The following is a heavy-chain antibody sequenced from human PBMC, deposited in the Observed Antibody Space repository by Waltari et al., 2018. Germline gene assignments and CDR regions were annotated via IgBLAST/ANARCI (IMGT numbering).Heavy chain of an antibody. J-gene: IGHJ3*02. D-gene: IGHD2-15*01. CDR2: IYYSGSS. CDR3: ARLDIVADDGVDAFDI. V-gene: IGHV4-39*07. CDR1: GGSISSSSYY. Sequence: QLQLQESGPGLVKPSETLSLTCTVSGGSISSSSYYWGWIRQPPGKGLEWIGSIYYSGSSDYNPSRRSLVTISVDTSNIQFARKLSAVTAADTAVYYCARLDIVADDGVDAFDIWGQGTMVTVSS.